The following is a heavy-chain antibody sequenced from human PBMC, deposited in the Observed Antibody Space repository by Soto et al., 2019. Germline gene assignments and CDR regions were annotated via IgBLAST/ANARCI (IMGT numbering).Heavy chain of an antibody. J-gene: IGHJ4*01. CDR1: GYTLTNNY. CDR3: ARDGYASGSYYFDY. CDR2: INPSGGST. D-gene: IGHD3-10*01. V-gene: IGHV1-46*01. Sequence: RASVKVSCKASGYTLTNNYMHWLRQAPGQGPEWMGMINPSGGSTSYAQKFYGRVTMTRDTSTSTVYMELSSLISEDTAVYYCARDGYASGSYYFDYWG.